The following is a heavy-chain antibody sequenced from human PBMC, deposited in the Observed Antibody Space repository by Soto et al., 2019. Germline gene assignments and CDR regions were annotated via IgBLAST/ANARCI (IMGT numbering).Heavy chain of an antibody. CDR2: FDPEDGET. D-gene: IGHD4-17*01. CDR1: GYTLTELS. V-gene: IGHV1-24*01. J-gene: IGHJ4*02. CDR3: AKRPTVTTLRASFDY. Sequence: QVQLVQSGAEVKKPGASVKVSCKVSGYTLTELSMHWVRQAPGKGLEWMGGFDPEDGETIYAQKFQGRVTMTEDTPTDTANKELRRLRAEDTAVDYCAKRPTVTTLRASFDYWGQGTLVTVSS.